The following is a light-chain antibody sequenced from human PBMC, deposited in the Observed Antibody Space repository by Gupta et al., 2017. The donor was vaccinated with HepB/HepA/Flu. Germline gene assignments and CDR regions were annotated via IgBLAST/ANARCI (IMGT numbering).Light chain of an antibody. CDR1: SSNVGGNA. Sequence: QSVLPQPPPASGTPRQRVTISCSGSSSNVGGNAVNWYQQFPGPATKLLIYTSNQRPSGVPDRFSGSRSGTSAALAISGLQSDEEADYYCVTWDDSMTGWVFGGGTKLTVL. V-gene: IGLV1-44*01. CDR2: TSN. J-gene: IGLJ3*02. CDR3: VTWDDSMTGWV.